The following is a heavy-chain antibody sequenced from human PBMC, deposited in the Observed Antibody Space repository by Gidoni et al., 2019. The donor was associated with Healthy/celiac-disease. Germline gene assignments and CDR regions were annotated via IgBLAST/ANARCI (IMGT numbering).Heavy chain of an antibody. CDR3: ARDKGWFDP. V-gene: IGHV4-61*02. J-gene: IGHJ5*02. CDR1: GGSISSGSYY. CDR2: IYTSGST. Sequence: QVQLQESGPGLVKPSQTLSLTCTVSGGSISSGSYYWSWIRQPAGKGLEWIGRIYTSGSTNYNPSLKSRVTMSVETSKNQFSLKLNSVTAADTAVYYCARDKGWFDPWGQGTLVTVSS.